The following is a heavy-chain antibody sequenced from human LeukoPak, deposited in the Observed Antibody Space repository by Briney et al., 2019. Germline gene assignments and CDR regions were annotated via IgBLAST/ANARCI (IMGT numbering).Heavy chain of an antibody. Sequence: QAGGSLRLSCTASGFTFASYAMHWVRHAPGKGLEYVSLIFGDGETTHYADSVKGRFTISRDNSKNSLYLQMNNLRSDDTAFYYCAQDWWGSYLSWGRGTLVTVSS. D-gene: IGHD1-26*01. CDR2: IFGDGETT. J-gene: IGHJ4*02. CDR3: AQDWWGSYLS. V-gene: IGHV3-43*02. CDR1: GFTFASYA.